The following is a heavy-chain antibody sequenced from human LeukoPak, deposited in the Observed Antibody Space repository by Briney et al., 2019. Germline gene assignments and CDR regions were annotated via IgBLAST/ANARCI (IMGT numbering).Heavy chain of an antibody. J-gene: IGHJ4*02. V-gene: IGHV3-11*01. CDR2: ISSSGSTI. D-gene: IGHD3-22*01. CDR3: ARAGYYDSSGYFDY. CDR1: GFTFSDYY. Sequence: GGSLRLSCAASGFTFSDYYMSWIRQAPGKGLEWVSYISSSGSTIYYADSVKSRFTISRDNAKSSLYLQMNSLRAEDTAVYYCARAGYYDSSGYFDYWGQGTLVTVSS.